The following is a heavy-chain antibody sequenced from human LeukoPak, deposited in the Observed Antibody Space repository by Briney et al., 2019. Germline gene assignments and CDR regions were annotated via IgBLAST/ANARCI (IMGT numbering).Heavy chain of an antibody. D-gene: IGHD4-23*01. Sequence: GGSLRLSCAASGFSFSSYAMSWVRQAPGKGLEWVSVLYSNGNIHYTDSVKGRFTISRDNSKNTLYLQMNNLRAEDTAIYYCARYSGDYSANLYYFDYWGQGTLVTVSS. CDR1: GFSFSSYA. CDR3: ARYSGDYSANLYYFDY. CDR2: LYSNGNI. V-gene: IGHV3-23*05. J-gene: IGHJ4*02.